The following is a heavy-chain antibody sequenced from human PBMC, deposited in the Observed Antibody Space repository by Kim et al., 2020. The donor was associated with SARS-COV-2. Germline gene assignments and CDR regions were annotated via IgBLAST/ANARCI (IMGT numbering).Heavy chain of an antibody. J-gene: IGHJ6*02. CDR1: GFTFSSYG. D-gene: IGHD6-13*01. CDR3: ARDLVGYSSSWYLRYYYGMDV. CDR2: IWYDGSNK. V-gene: IGHV3-33*01. Sequence: GGSLRLSCAASGFTFSSYGMHWVRQAPGKGLEWVAVIWYDGSNKYYADSVKGRFTISRDNSKNTLYLQMNSLRAEDTAVYYCARDLVGYSSSWYLRYYYGMDVWGQGTTVTVSS.